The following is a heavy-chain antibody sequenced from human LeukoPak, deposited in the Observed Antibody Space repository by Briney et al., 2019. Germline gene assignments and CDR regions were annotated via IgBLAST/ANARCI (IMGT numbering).Heavy chain of an antibody. CDR1: GYTFTAYY. V-gene: IGHV1-2*02. D-gene: IGHD5-12*01. CDR3: ARGSGSRGYES. CDR2: IDTDNGGT. Sequence: ASVKVSCRASGYTFTAYYMHWVRQAPGQGLEWMGWIDTDNGGTHYAQNFQGRATMTRDTSISTAYMELSRLRSDDTAVYFCARGSGSRGYESWGQGTPVTVSS. J-gene: IGHJ4*02.